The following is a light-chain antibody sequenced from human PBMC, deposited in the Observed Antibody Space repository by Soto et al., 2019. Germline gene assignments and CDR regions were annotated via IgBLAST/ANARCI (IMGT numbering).Light chain of an antibody. V-gene: IGKV1-5*01. Sequence: DIKMSQSPPTLSASEGDRVTITCRASQSVDNWLACYQQKPGKAPELLIYDAFSLKSGFSSRFSGSRSGTEIALTISSLQPDDSATYYCQQYDSPPPTFGQGTKVDIK. CDR2: DAF. CDR1: QSVDNW. CDR3: QQYDSPPPT. J-gene: IGKJ1*01.